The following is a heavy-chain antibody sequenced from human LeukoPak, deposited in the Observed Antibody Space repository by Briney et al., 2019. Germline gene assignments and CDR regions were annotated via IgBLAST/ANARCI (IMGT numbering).Heavy chain of an antibody. Sequence: SETLSPTCAVYGGSFSGYYWSWIRQPPGKGLEWIGEINHSGSTNYNPSLKSRVTISVDTSKNQFSLKLSSVTAADTAVYYCATSRPWGYYYNLLGYWGQGTLVTVSS. CDR3: ATSRPWGYYYNLLGY. J-gene: IGHJ4*02. V-gene: IGHV4-34*01. D-gene: IGHD3-22*01. CDR2: INHSGST. CDR1: GGSFSGYY.